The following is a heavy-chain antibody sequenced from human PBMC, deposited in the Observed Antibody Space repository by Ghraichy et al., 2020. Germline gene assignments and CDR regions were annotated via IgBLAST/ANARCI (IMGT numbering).Heavy chain of an antibody. CDR2: IYWDDDK. D-gene: IGHD1-20*01. V-gene: IGHV2-5*02. J-gene: IGHJ4*02. CDR3: ARTLTGAHQPDFDY. CDR1: GFSLSTSGVG. Sequence: SGPTLVKPTQTLTLTCTFSGFSLSTSGVGVGWIRQPPGKALEWLALIYWDDDKRYSPSLKSRLTITKDTSKNQVVLTMTNMDPVDTVTYYCARTLTGAHQPDFDYWGQGTLVTVSS.